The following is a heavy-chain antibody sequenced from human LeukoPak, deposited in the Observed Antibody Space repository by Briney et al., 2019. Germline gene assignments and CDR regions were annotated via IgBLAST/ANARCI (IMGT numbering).Heavy chain of an antibody. Sequence: GGSLRLSCAASGFTFSSYWMSWVRLAPGKGLEWVANVKGDGSEKWYADSVKGRFTISRDNAQNSVHLQMNSLRAEDTAVYHCARDEYRSRWLHPWGQGTLVTVTS. CDR2: VKGDGSEK. CDR3: ARDEYRSRWLHP. D-gene: IGHD5-24*01. J-gene: IGHJ5*02. V-gene: IGHV3-7*01. CDR1: GFTFSSYW.